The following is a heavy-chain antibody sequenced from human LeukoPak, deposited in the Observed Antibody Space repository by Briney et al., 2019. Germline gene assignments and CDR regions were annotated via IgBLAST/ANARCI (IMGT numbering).Heavy chain of an antibody. Sequence: SETLSLTCTVSGGSISSSSYYWGWIRQPPGKGLEWIGTIYYSGSTYYNPSLKSRVTMSVDTSKNQFSLKLSSVTAADTAVYYCARGPYSSSWGGGWFDPWGQGTLVTVSS. CDR2: IYYSGST. D-gene: IGHD6-13*01. CDR3: ARGPYSSSWGGGWFDP. V-gene: IGHV4-39*07. CDR1: GGSISSSSYY. J-gene: IGHJ5*02.